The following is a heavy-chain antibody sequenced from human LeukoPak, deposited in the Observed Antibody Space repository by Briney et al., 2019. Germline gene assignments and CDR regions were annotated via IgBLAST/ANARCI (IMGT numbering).Heavy chain of an antibody. J-gene: IGHJ4*02. Sequence: SVKVSCKASGGTFSSSAITWVRQAPGQGLEWMGGIIPIFGPPYYAQRFRGRVTITADKSTSTAYMELSSLRSEDTAVYYCASRFDYWGQGTLVTVSS. CDR1: GGTFSSSA. CDR2: IIPIFGPP. V-gene: IGHV1-69*06. CDR3: ASRFDY.